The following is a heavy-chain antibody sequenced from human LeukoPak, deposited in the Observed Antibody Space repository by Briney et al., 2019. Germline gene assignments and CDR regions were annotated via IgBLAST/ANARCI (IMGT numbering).Heavy chain of an antibody. V-gene: IGHV3-23*01. Sequence: PGGSLRLSCAASGFTFSSYAMSWVRQAPGKGLEWVSAISGSGGSTYYADSVKGRFTISRDNSKNTLYLQMNSLRAEDTAVYYCAKDIGGISWYPTFFDYWGQGALVTVSS. J-gene: IGHJ4*02. D-gene: IGHD6-13*01. CDR1: GFTFSSYA. CDR2: ISGSGGST. CDR3: AKDIGGISWYPTFFDY.